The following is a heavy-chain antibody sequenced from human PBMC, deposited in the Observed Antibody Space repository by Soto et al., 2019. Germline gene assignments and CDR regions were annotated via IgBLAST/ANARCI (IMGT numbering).Heavy chain of an antibody. CDR2: INHSGST. CDR3: ARGSSVVVVADTRVPIDY. Sequence: QVQLQQWGAGLLKPSETLSLTCAVYGGSFSGYYWSWIRQPPGKGLEWIGEINHSGSTNYNPSLKSRVTISVDTSKNRFSLKLSSVTAADTAVYYWARGSSVVVVADTRVPIDYWGQGTLVTVSS. D-gene: IGHD2-15*01. CDR1: GGSFSGYY. J-gene: IGHJ4*02. V-gene: IGHV4-34*01.